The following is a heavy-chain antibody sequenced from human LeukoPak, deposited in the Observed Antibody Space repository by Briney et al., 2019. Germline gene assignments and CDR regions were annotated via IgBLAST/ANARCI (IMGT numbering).Heavy chain of an antibody. CDR3: ARSRIGVEDY. V-gene: IGHV3-30-3*01. Sequence: GGSLRLSCAASGFTFSSNAMHWVRQAPGKGLEWVAIVSYDGSNKYYADSVKGRFTISRDNSKNTLYLQMNSLRAEDTAVYYCARSRIGVEDYWGQGTLVTVSS. CDR1: GFTFSSNA. D-gene: IGHD3-10*01. J-gene: IGHJ4*02. CDR2: VSYDGSNK.